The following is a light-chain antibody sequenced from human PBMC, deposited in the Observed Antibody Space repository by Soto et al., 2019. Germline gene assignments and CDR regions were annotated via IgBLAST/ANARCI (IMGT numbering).Light chain of an antibody. V-gene: IGKV1-17*01. J-gene: IGKJ4*01. Sequence: QMTQSPSSLSASVGDTVTISCRASQGIGDDLGWYQQKPGEAPRRLIYGASILPRGVPSRFSGSGSGTEFPLTMRGLQPQDCATYVCLEHNTYPFSFGGGTKVEMK. CDR3: LEHNTYPFS. CDR1: QGIGDD. CDR2: GAS.